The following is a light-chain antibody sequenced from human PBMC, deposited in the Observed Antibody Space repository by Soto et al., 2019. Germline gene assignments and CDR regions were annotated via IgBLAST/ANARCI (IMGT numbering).Light chain of an antibody. CDR2: SND. Sequence: QSVVTQPPSASGTPGQRVTIFCFGSSSNIGSNTVNWYQQLPGTAPKLLMYSNDQRPSGVPDRFSGSRSGTSASLAISGLQSEDEADYYCAAWDGSLNGVVFGGGTKLTVL. CDR1: SSNIGSNT. V-gene: IGLV1-44*01. J-gene: IGLJ2*01. CDR3: AAWDGSLNGVV.